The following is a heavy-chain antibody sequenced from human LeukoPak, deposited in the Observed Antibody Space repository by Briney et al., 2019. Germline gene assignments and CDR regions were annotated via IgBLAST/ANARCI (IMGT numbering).Heavy chain of an antibody. J-gene: IGHJ3*02. Sequence: SETLSLTCTVSGGSVSSGSYYWSWIRQPPGKGLEWIGYIYYSGSTNYNPSLKSRVTISVDTSKNQFSLKLSSVTAADTAVYYCARAAQQLRYFDWLSPDSHFAFDIWGQGTMVTVSS. CDR1: GGSVSSGSYY. V-gene: IGHV4-61*01. CDR2: IYYSGST. D-gene: IGHD3-9*01. CDR3: ARAAQQLRYFDWLSPDSHFAFDI.